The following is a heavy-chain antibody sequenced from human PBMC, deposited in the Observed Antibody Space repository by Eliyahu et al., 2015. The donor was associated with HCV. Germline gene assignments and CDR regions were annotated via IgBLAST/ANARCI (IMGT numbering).Heavy chain of an antibody. J-gene: IGHJ6*02. D-gene: IGHD1-26*01. V-gene: IGHV3-21*01. CDR3: ARASLVGASSYYYYGMDV. Sequence: EVQLVESGGGLVKPGGSLRLSCAASGFTFSSYSMNWVRQAPGKGLGXVSSISSGSSYIYYADSLKGRFTISRDNAKNSLYLQMNSLRAEDTAVYYCARASLVGASSYYYYGMDVWGQGTTVTVSS. CDR1: GFTFSSYS. CDR2: ISSGSSYI.